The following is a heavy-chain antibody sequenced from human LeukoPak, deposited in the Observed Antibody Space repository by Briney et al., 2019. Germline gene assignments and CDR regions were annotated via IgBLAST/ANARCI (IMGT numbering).Heavy chain of an antibody. CDR1: GDSMSSSFYY. V-gene: IGHV4-39*01. D-gene: IGHD2-2*02. CDR3: ARQVYCSSTSCYKFDY. Sequence: SETLSLTCSVSGDSMSSSFYYWGWIRQPPGRGLEWIVTIYYSGSNFYNPSLNRRVTISVDTSKNHFSLKLSSVTVADTAVYYCARQVYCSSTSCYKFDYWGQGTLVTVSS. CDR2: IYYSGSN. J-gene: IGHJ4*02.